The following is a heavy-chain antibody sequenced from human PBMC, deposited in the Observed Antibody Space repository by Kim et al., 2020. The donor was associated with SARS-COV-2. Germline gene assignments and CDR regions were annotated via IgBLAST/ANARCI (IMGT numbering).Heavy chain of an antibody. Sequence: SETLSLTCTVSGGSISSGGYYWSWIRQHPGKGLEWIGYIYYSGSTYYNPSLKSRVTISVDTSKNQFSLKLSSVTAADTAVYYCARGIYGSGSYYLPPMWWGQGTLVTVSS. D-gene: IGHD3-10*01. V-gene: IGHV4-31*03. CDR1: GGSISSGGYY. J-gene: IGHJ4*02. CDR2: IYYSGST. CDR3: ARGIYGSGSYYLPPMW.